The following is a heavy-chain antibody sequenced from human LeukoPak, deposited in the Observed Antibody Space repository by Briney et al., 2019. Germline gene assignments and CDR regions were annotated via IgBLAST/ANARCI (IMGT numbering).Heavy chain of an antibody. CDR2: INPNSGGT. CDR3: ARGTDYWFDP. CDR1: GYTFTGYY. D-gene: IGHD1-1*01. V-gene: IGHV1-2*06. Sequence: GASVKVSCNASGYTFTGYYMHWVRQAPGQGLQWMGRINPNSGGTNYAQKFQGRVTMTRDTSISTAYMELSRLRSDDTAVYYCARGTDYWFDPWGQGTLVTVSS. J-gene: IGHJ5*02.